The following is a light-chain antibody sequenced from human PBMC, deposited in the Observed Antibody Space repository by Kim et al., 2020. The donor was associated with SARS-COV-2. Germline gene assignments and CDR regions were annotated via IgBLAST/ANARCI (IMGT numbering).Light chain of an antibody. CDR2: DAS. J-gene: IGKJ2*01. CDR3: PQRSKGAEA. CDR1: QSVSSY. V-gene: IGKV3-11*01. Sequence: EIVLTQSPATLSLSPGERATLSCRASQSVSSYLAWYQQKPGQAPRLLIYDASTRATGIPARFSGSGSGTDFTLTISSLEPEDFAVYYYPQRSKGAEAFGQGTKLEI.